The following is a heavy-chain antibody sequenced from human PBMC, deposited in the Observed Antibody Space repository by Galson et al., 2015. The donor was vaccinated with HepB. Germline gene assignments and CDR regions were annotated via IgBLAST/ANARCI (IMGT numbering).Heavy chain of an antibody. CDR3: ARMYSGSYPPYYYYGMDV. CDR2: INSDGSST. V-gene: IGHV3-74*01. J-gene: IGHJ6*02. Sequence: SLRLSCAASGFTFSSYWIHWVRQAPGKGLVWVSRINSDGSSTSYADSVKGRFTISRANAKNTLYLQMNSLRVEDTAVYYCARMYSGSYPPYYYYGMDVWGQGTTVTVSS. CDR1: GFTFSSYW. D-gene: IGHD1-26*01.